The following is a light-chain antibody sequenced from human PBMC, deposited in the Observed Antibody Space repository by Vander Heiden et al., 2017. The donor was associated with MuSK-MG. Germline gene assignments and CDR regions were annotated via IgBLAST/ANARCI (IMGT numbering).Light chain of an antibody. J-gene: IGKJ1*01. CDR1: QSVSTC. CDR2: DAS. V-gene: IGKV3-11*01. CDR3: QQRGNWSLLT. Sequence: PGERATLSCRASQSVSTCLAGYQQKPGQDPRLLIYDASVNAAGSPAGLSGSGSGTDFTITISSLEHDDVAVYYCQQRGNWSLLTFGPGTKVDIK.